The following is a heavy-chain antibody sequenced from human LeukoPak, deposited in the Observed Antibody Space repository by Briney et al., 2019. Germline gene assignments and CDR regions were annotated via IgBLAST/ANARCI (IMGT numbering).Heavy chain of an antibody. CDR1: GFTFSSYW. CDR2: IKQDGSEK. CDR3: ARGRNLGIVVVPAAILAYYFDY. V-gene: IGHV3-7*01. D-gene: IGHD2-2*02. Sequence: GGSLRLSCAASGFTFSSYWMSWVRQAPGKGLEWVANIKQDGSEKYYVDSVMGRFTISRDNAKNSLYLQMNSLRAEDTAVYYCARGRNLGIVVVPAAILAYYFDYWGQGTLVTVSS. J-gene: IGHJ4*02.